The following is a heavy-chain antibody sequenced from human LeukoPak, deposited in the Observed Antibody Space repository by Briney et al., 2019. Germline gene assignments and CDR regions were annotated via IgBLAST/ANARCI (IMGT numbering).Heavy chain of an antibody. J-gene: IGHJ1*01. CDR2: IKSNRDGGTT. Sequence: GGSLRLSCEISGYMFSNAYLNWVRQAPGKGLEWVGRIKSNRDGGTTHYAAPVKDRFTISREDSKNTVYLHMHNLQTEDTAVYYCTTDRMWCTYIWGQGTLVTVSS. D-gene: IGHD2-21*01. CDR1: GYMFSNAY. V-gene: IGHV3-15*01. CDR3: TTDRMWCTYI.